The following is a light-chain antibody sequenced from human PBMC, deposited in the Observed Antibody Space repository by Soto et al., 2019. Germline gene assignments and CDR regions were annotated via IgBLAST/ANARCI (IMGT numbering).Light chain of an antibody. V-gene: IGKV3-15*01. CDR1: QSVSSN. CDR2: GAS. Sequence: EIVITQSPATLSVSPGERATLSCRASQSVSSNLAWYQQKPGQAPRLLIYGASTRATGIPARFSGSGSGADFTLTISRLEPEDFGVYYCQQYHNSILMFGQGTKVDIK. CDR3: QQYHNSILM. J-gene: IGKJ1*01.